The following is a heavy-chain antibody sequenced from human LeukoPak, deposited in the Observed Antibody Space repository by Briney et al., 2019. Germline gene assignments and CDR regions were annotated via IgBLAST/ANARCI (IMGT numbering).Heavy chain of an antibody. D-gene: IGHD2-2*01. CDR3: AREYCSSTSCSNDY. J-gene: IGHJ4*02. CDR2: ISSNGRST. CDR1: GFIFSSYA. Sequence: GGSLRLSRAASGFIFSSYAMHWVRQAPGKGVEYVSGISSNGRSTYYATSVKGRFIISRDNSKNTLYLQMGSLRAEDMAVYYCAREYCSSTSCSNDYWGQGTLVTVSS. V-gene: IGHV3-64*01.